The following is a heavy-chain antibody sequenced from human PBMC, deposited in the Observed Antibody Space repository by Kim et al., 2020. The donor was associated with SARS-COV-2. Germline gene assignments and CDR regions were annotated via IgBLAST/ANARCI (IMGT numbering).Heavy chain of an antibody. V-gene: IGHV3-74*01. J-gene: IGHJ3*02. Sequence: DSVKCRFPISRDVAQNTLYLQMSSLRGEDTAVYYCARDSASKTSGAFDIWGQGTMVTVSS. CDR3: ARDSASKTSGAFDI. D-gene: IGHD1-7*01.